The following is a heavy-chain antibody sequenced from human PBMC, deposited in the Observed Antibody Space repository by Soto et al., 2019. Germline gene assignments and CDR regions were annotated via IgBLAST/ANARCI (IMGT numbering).Heavy chain of an antibody. Sequence: ASGKVSCKASGYSFTNYYMHWVRQAPGQGVEWMGWISAYNGNTNYAQKLQGRVTMTTDTSTSTAYMELSSLRSQDTAVYYCARADDDSRGYYPRVYYFDYWAREPWSPSPQ. J-gene: IGHJ4*02. D-gene: IGHD3-22*01. CDR3: ARADDDSRGYYPRVYYFDY. CDR2: ISAYNGNT. V-gene: IGHV1-18*04. CDR1: GYSFTNYY.